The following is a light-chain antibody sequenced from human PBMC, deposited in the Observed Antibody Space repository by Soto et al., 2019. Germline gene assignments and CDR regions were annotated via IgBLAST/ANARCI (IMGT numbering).Light chain of an antibody. J-gene: IGLJ2*01. V-gene: IGLV2-23*01. CDR2: EGS. Sequence: QSALTQPASVSGSPGQSITISCTGTSGDVGYYNLVSWYQQHPGKAPKLMIYEGSKRPSGVSNRFSGSKSGNTASLTISGLQAEDEADSYCCSYADSSTFVVFGGGTKLTVL. CDR3: CSYADSSTFVV. CDR1: SGDVGYYNL.